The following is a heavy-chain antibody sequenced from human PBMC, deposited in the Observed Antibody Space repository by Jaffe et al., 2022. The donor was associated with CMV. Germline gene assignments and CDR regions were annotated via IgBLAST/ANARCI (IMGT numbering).Heavy chain of an antibody. V-gene: IGHV1-3*01. CDR3: ARGEPYTALIFDY. D-gene: IGHD5-18*01. CDR1: GYTFISYA. Sequence: QVQLVQSGAEVKKPGASVKVSCKASGYTFISYAMHWVRQAPGQRLEWMGWINAGDGETKYSQKFQGRVTITRDTSANTAHMELSSLRSEDTAVYYCARGEPYTALIFDYWGQGTLVTVSS. J-gene: IGHJ4*02. CDR2: INAGDGET.